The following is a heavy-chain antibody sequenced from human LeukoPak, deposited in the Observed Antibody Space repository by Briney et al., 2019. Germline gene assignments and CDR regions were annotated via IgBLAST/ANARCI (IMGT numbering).Heavy chain of an antibody. D-gene: IGHD3-22*01. V-gene: IGHV1-2*02. Sequence: ASVKVSCKASGYTFNGYYMHWVRQAPGQGLEWKGWVNPTNGATNYAQKFQGRVTLTTDTSTNTAYMELSWLTSDDTAAYYCARPRIESGGYYYGHWGQGTLVTVSS. CDR2: VNPTNGAT. J-gene: IGHJ4*02. CDR3: ARPRIESGGYYYGH. CDR1: GYTFNGYY.